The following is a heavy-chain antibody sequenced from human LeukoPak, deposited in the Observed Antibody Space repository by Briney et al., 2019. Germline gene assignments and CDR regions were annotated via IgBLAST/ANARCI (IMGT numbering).Heavy chain of an antibody. CDR3: ARRDAATRFDY. CDR1: GYTFTRYD. D-gene: IGHD2-15*01. J-gene: IGHJ4*02. Sequence: GGSVKVSCKASGYTFTRYDIKRVGQATGQGLEWMGWMNPNSGNTGYAQKFQDIVTMTTDTSTSTAYMELRSLRSDDTAVYYCARRDAATRFDYWGQGTLVTVSS. V-gene: IGHV1-8*02. CDR2: MNPNSGNT.